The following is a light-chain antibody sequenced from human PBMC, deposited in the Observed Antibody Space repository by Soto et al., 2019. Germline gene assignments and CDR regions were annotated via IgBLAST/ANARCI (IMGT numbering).Light chain of an antibody. CDR1: QGVSSY. Sequence: IQLTQSPSSLSASVGDRIIITCRASQGVSSYLAWFQQKPGIAPKLLIYDASTLQSGVPSRFSGSGSGTDFTLTISSLQPEDFATYYCQPYNYYPLTFGGGTKVEIK. J-gene: IGKJ4*01. V-gene: IGKV1-9*01. CDR3: QPYNYYPLT. CDR2: DAS.